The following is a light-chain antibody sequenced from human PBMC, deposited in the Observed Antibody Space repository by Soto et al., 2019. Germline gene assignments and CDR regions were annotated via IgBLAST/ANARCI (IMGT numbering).Light chain of an antibody. J-gene: IGKJ2*01. CDR2: GAS. CDR1: QSVGSN. Sequence: EMVMTQSPATLYVSPGESATLSCRASQSVGSNLAWYQQKPGQAPRLLIYGASTRATGTPTRFSCSGSGTDFTLSTSSLQSEDFAVYYCQEYTDWSSTFGQGTKLYIK. V-gene: IGKV3-15*01. CDR3: QEYTDWSST.